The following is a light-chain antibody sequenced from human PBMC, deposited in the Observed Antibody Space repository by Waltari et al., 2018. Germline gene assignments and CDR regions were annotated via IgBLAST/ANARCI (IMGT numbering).Light chain of an antibody. V-gene: IGLV1-47*01. J-gene: IGLJ6*01. CDR2: RNN. Sequence: QSVLTQPPSASGTPGQRVTISCSGSSSNIGSNYVYWYQQLPGPAPKLRIYRNNLRPSGVPDRFPRSKSGTSASLAISGLLSEDEADYYCAAWDDIRSNVCGSGTKVTVL. CDR1: SSNIGSNY. CDR3: AAWDDIRSNV.